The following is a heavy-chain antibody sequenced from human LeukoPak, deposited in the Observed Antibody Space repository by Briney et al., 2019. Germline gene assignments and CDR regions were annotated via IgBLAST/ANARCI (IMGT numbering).Heavy chain of an antibody. J-gene: IGHJ4*02. D-gene: IGHD6-19*01. V-gene: IGHV3-7*01. CDR3: ARDRGSSGWYEFDY. CDR1: GFTSSSYW. CDR2: IKQDGSEK. Sequence: GGSLRISCAASGFTSSSYWMSWVRQAPGKWLEWVANIKQDGSEKYYVDSVKGRFTISRDNAKNSLYLQMNSLRAEDTAVYYCARDRGSSGWYEFDYWGQGTLVTVSS.